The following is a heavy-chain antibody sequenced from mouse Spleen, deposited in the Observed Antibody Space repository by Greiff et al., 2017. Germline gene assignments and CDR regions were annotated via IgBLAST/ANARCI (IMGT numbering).Heavy chain of an antibody. V-gene: IGHV5-17*01. Sequence: EVMLVESGGGLVKPGGSLKLSCAASGFTFSDYGMHWVRQAPEKGLEWVAYISSGSSTIYYADTVKGRFTISRDNAKNTLFLQMTSLRSEDTAMYYCARDYGNYEDYFDYWGQGTTLTVSS. J-gene: IGHJ2*01. CDR3: ARDYGNYEDYFDY. CDR2: ISSGSSTI. D-gene: IGHD2-1*01. CDR1: GFTFSDYG.